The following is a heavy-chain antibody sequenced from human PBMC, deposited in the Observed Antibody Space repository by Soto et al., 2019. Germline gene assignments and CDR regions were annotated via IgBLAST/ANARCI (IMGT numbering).Heavy chain of an antibody. V-gene: IGHV4-4*02. Sequence: SETLSLTCAVSCASIGTNNWWSWVRQPPGKGLEWIGEVYHSGTTNCNPSLKSRVTISIDKSKNQFSLTLTSMTAADTALYYCAVPGRGDFDYWSQGTLVTVSS. D-gene: IGHD5-12*01. CDR1: CASIGTNNW. CDR3: AVPGRGDFDY. CDR2: VYHSGTT. J-gene: IGHJ4*02.